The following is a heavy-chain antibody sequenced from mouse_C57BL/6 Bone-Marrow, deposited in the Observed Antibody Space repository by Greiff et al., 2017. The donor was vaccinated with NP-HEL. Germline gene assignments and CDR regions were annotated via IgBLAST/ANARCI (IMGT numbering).Heavy chain of an antibody. CDR1: GFNIKNTY. CDR3: AIHYYGSGYYFDY. D-gene: IGHD1-1*01. J-gene: IGHJ2*01. CDR2: IDPANGNT. V-gene: IGHV14-3*01. Sequence: VQLQQSVAELVRPGASVKLSCTASGFNIKNTYMHWVKQRPEQGLEWIGRIDPANGNTKYAPKFQGKATITADTSSNTAYLQLSILTSEDTAIYYCAIHYYGSGYYFDYWGQGTTLTVSS.